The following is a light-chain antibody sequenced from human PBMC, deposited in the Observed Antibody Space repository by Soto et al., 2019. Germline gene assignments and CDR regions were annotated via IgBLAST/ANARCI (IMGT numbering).Light chain of an antibody. CDR3: LQRDTYS. Sequence: DIQMTQSPSSLSASVGDRVTITCRASQDIRNDLDWYQQKPGKAPKRLIYAASSLQNGAPSRFSGSGSGTEFTLTSISLQAEDFETYYCLQRDTYSVGGRTKVEIK. V-gene: IGKV1-17*01. J-gene: IGKJ4*01. CDR1: QDIRND. CDR2: AAS.